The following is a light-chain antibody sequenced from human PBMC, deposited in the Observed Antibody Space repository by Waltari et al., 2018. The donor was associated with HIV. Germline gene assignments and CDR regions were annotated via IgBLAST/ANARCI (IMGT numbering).Light chain of an antibody. CDR3: MQTLQTPPWT. V-gene: IGKV2-28*01. CDR1: QSLLHSNGYNY. CDR2: LGS. Sequence: DIVMTQSPLSLPVTPGEPASISCWSSQSLLHSNGYNYLDWYLQKPGQSPQLLIYLGSNRASGVPDRFSGSGSGTDFTLKISRVEAEDFGVYYCMQTLQTPPWTFGQGTRVEIK. J-gene: IGKJ1*01.